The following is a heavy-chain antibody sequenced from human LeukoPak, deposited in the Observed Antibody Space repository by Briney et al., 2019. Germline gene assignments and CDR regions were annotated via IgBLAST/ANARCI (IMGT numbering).Heavy chain of an antibody. Sequence: ASVKVSCKVSGYTLTELSMHWVRQAPGKGLEWMGGFDPEDGGTIYAQKFQGRVTMTEDTSTDTAYMELSSLRSEDTAVYYCATRKTRRYYYGSGSYYTFDYWGQGTLVTVSS. J-gene: IGHJ4*02. CDR2: FDPEDGGT. D-gene: IGHD3-10*01. CDR3: ATRKTRRYYYGSGSYYTFDY. V-gene: IGHV1-24*01. CDR1: GYTLTELS.